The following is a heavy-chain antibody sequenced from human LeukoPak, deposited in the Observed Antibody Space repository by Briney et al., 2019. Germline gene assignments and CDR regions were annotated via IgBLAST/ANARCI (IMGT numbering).Heavy chain of an antibody. Sequence: AGTLRLTCAAPGFTISSYAMSWIRQPPGKGLEWISAISGSGGSTYYADSVQGRFTNSRDNSKNTLYLQMNSLRAEDTAVYYCAKPYYGSGSYPEFFDYWGQGTLVTVSS. D-gene: IGHD3-10*01. V-gene: IGHV3-23*01. CDR2: ISGSGGST. CDR3: AKPYYGSGSYPEFFDY. CDR1: GFTISSYA. J-gene: IGHJ4*02.